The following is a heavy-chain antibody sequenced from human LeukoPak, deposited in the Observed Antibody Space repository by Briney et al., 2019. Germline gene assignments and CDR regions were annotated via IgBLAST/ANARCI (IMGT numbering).Heavy chain of an antibody. CDR3: AKDSWEVGATAEIDY. CDR2: ISGSGGST. J-gene: IGHJ4*02. CDR1: GFTFSSYA. V-gene: IGHV3-23*01. Sequence: GGSLRLSCAASGFTFSSYAMSWVRQAPGKGLEWVSAISGSGGSTYYADSVKGRFTISRDNSKNKVYLQMDSLRAGDTAVYYCAKDSWEVGATAEIDYWGQRTLVTVSS. D-gene: IGHD1-26*01.